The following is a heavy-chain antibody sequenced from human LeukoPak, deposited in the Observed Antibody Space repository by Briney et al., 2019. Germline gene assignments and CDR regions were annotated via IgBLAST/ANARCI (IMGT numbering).Heavy chain of an antibody. CDR2: IYTCGST. D-gene: IGHD2-15*01. CDR3: ARTTEGYCRGRSCYSYYYYMDV. CDR1: GGSISSYY. Sequence: SETLSLTCTVSGGSISSYYWSWIRQPAGKGLEWIGRIYTCGSTNYNPSLKSRVTMSVDTSKNQFSLKLSSVTAADTAVYYCARTTEGYCRGRSCYSYYYYMDVWGKGTTVTVSS. V-gene: IGHV4-4*07. J-gene: IGHJ6*03.